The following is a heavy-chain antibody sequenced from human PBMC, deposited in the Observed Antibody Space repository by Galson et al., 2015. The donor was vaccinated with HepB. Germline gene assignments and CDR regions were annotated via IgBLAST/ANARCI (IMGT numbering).Heavy chain of an antibody. V-gene: IGHV4-34*01. CDR2: INHSGST. CDR3: ARDLQGVVAS. J-gene: IGHJ5*02. Sequence: SETLSLTCAVYGGSFSGYFWTWIRQPPGKGLEWIGEINHSGSTNYNPSLKSRVTISVDTSKNQFSLKLTSVTAADTAVYYCARDLQGVVASWGQGTLVTVSS. D-gene: IGHD2-15*01. CDR1: GGSFSGYF.